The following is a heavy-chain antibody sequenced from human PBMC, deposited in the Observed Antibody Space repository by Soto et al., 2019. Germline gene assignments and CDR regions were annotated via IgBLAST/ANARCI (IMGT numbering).Heavy chain of an antibody. CDR2: FDPEDGET. CDR1: GYTLTELS. D-gene: IGHD3-22*01. Sequence: GASVKVSCKVSGYTLTELSMHWVRQAPGKGLEWMGGFDPEDGETIYAQKFQGRVTMTEDTSTDTAYMELSSLRSEHTAVYYCATGIYDSSAYFHFDYCVQGTLVADFS. V-gene: IGHV1-24*01. J-gene: IGHJ4*02. CDR3: ATGIYDSSAYFHFDY.